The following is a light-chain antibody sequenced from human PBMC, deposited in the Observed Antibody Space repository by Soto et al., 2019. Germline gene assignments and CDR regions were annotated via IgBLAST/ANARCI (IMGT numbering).Light chain of an antibody. CDR3: QQYNNWPRT. J-gene: IGKJ1*01. V-gene: IGKV3-15*01. Sequence: VMSQSPDTLSVSTGERATLSCRASQSVSSNLAWYQQKLGQAPRLLIYGASTRATGISAKFSGSGSGTEFTLTISSLQSEDFAIYYCQQYNNWPRTFGQGTKVDIK. CDR2: GAS. CDR1: QSVSSN.